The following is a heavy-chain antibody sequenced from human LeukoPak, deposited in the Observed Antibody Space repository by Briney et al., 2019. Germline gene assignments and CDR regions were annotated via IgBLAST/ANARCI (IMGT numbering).Heavy chain of an antibody. V-gene: IGHV3-7*03. J-gene: IGHJ6*03. Sequence: GGSLRLSCVASGFTFSDFSLNWVRQAPGKGLEWVADIKQDGGETYYADFVRGRFTISRDNGKNSLYLQMNSLRAEDTGVYFCAKLSVSDAPRLYYVHVCGKGTTVIISS. CDR2: IKQDGGET. CDR1: GFTFSDFS. CDR3: AKLSVSDAPRLYYVHV. D-gene: IGHD5/OR15-5a*01.